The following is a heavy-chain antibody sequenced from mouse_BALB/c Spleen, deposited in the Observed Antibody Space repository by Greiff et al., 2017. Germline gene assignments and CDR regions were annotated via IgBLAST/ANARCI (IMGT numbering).Heavy chain of an antibody. V-gene: IGHV1-15*01. CDR1: GYTFTDYE. CDR2: IDPETGGT. CDR3: TRSGDYEGDAMDY. J-gene: IGHJ4*01. D-gene: IGHD2-4*01. Sequence: VQRVESGAELVRPGASVTLSCKASGYTFTDYEMHWVKQTPVHGLEWIGAIDPETGGTAYNQKFKGKATLTADKSSSTAYMELRSLTSEDSAVYYCTRSGDYEGDAMDYWGQGTSVTVSS.